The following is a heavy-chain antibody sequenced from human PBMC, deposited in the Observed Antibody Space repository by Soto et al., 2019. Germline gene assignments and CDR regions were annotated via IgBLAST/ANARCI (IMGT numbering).Heavy chain of an antibody. CDR3: ARRLRHFDY. D-gene: IGHD2-21*02. CDR1: GFTFSSYA. CDR2: ISYDGSNK. Sequence: QVPLVESGGGVVQPGRSLRLSCAASGFTFSSYAMHWVRQAPGKGLEWVAVISYDGSNKYYADSVKGRFTISRDNSKNTLYLQMNSLRAEDTAVYYCARRLRHFDYWGQGTLVTVSS. J-gene: IGHJ4*02. V-gene: IGHV3-30-3*01.